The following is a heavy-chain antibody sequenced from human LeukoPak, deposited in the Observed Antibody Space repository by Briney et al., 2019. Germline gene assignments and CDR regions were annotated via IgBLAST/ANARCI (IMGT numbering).Heavy chain of an antibody. Sequence: PSETLSLTCAVSGYSITSNYYWGWIRQPPGRGLEWIGSIHHGVSTFYNPSLKSRVTISVDTSNNHFSLRLTSVTAADTAVYYCAGDRDDSTNYTPYYFDYWGQGALVAVSS. J-gene: IGHJ4*02. V-gene: IGHV4-38-2*02. CDR3: AGDRDDSTNYTPYYFDY. D-gene: IGHD2-8*01. CDR2: IHHGVST. CDR1: GYSITSNYY.